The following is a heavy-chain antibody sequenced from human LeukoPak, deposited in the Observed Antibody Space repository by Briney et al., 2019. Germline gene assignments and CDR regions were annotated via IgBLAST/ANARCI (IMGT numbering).Heavy chain of an antibody. CDR3: ARASGYPY. Sequence: PSETLSLTCTVSGGSISSGDYYWRWIRQPPGKGLGWIGYIYSSGSTYYNPSLKSRGTISVDTSKNQFSLKLSSVTAADTAVYYCARASGYPYWGQGTLVTVSS. CDR1: GGSISSGDYY. D-gene: IGHD3-22*01. CDR2: IYSSGST. V-gene: IGHV4-30-4*01. J-gene: IGHJ4*02.